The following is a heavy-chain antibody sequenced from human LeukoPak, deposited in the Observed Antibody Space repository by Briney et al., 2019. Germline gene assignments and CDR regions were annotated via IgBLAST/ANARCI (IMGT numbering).Heavy chain of an antibody. J-gene: IGHJ4*02. D-gene: IGHD3-22*01. V-gene: IGHV3-74*01. CDR1: GFTFSSYW. Sequence: GGSLRLSCAASGFTFSSYWMHWVRQAPGKGLVWVSRINSDGSSTSYADSVKGRFTISRDNAKNTLYLQMNSLRAEGTAVYYCARGPPSPYYDSSGYLGDWGQGTLVIVSS. CDR3: ARGPPSPYYDSSGYLGD. CDR2: INSDGSST.